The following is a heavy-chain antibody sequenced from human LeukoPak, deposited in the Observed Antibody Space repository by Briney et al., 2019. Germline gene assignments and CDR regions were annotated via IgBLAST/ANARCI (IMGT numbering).Heavy chain of an antibody. CDR2: INSDGSST. J-gene: IGHJ3*02. D-gene: IGHD3-3*01. V-gene: IGHV3-74*01. CDR1: GFTYSSYW. CDR3: ARGLTIFGAVNDAFDI. Sequence: GGSLRLSCAASGFTYSSYWMRWVRQAPGKGLVWVGHINSDGSSTTYADSVKGRFTISRDNAKNTLYLQMNSLRAEDTAVYNCARGLTIFGAVNDAFDIWGQGTMVTVSS.